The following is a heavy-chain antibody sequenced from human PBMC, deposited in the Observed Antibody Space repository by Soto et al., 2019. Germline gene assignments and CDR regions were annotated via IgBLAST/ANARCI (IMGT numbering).Heavy chain of an antibody. CDR3: ARDLYGDYAGAFDI. Sequence: ASVKVSCKASGYTFTSYGISWVRQAPGQGLERMGWISAYNGNTNYAQKLQGRVTMTTDTSTSTAYMELRSLRSDDTAVYYCARDLYGDYAGAFDIWGQGTMVTVSS. D-gene: IGHD4-17*01. V-gene: IGHV1-18*01. CDR1: GYTFTSYG. CDR2: ISAYNGNT. J-gene: IGHJ3*02.